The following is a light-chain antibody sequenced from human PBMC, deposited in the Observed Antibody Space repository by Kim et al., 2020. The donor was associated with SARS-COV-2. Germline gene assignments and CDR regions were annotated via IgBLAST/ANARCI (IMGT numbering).Light chain of an antibody. CDR3: QQYGNSQFT. CDR2: GAS. J-gene: IGKJ3*01. V-gene: IGKV3-20*01. CDR1: QSLNSNY. Sequence: EIVLTQSPGTLSLSPGERATLSCRASQSLNSNYFAWYQQRPGQSPRLLMYGASSRATGIPDRFSGSGSGTDFTLTISRLEPEDFAMYYCQQYGNSQFTFGPGTKVDIK.